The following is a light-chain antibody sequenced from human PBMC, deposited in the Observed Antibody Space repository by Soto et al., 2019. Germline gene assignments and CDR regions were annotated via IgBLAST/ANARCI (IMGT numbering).Light chain of an antibody. Sequence: QSVLTQPPSVSMAPGQRGTISCTGSSSNIGAGYDVHWYRQLPGTAPQLLIHGNSNRPSGVPDRFSASRSDTSASLAITGLQAEDDADYYCQSFDTSLSVWVFGGGTQLTVL. CDR2: GNS. CDR3: QSFDTSLSVWV. CDR1: SSNIGAGYD. V-gene: IGLV1-40*01. J-gene: IGLJ3*02.